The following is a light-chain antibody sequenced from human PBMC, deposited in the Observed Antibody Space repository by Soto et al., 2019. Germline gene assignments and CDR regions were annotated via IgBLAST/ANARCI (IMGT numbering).Light chain of an antibody. CDR1: QSVSSGH. CDR3: QQYNNWPPWT. Sequence: IVLTQSPGTLSLSPGERASLSCRASQSVSSGHLAWYQQKPGQPPRLLVYGASTRATGIPAGFSGSGSGTEFTLTISSLQSEDFAVHYCQQYNNWPPWTFGQGTKVDI. CDR2: GAS. J-gene: IGKJ1*01. V-gene: IGKV3-15*01.